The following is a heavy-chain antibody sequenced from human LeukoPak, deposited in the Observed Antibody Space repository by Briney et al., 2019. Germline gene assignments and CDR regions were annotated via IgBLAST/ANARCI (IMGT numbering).Heavy chain of an antibody. CDR2: IYHSGST. CDR1: GDSISSTIYY. J-gene: IGHJ4*02. Sequence: SETLSLTCTVSGDSISSTIYYWGWIRQPPGKGLEWIGCIYHSGSTYYNPSLKSRVTISVDTSKNQFSLNLSSVTAADTAVYYCAKDRRLASYDYWGQGALVTLSS. D-gene: IGHD3-22*01. V-gene: IGHV4-39*07. CDR3: AKDRRLASYDY.